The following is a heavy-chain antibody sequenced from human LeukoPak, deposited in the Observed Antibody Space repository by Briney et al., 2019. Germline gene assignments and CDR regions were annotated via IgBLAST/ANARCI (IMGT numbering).Heavy chain of an antibody. D-gene: IGHD7-27*01. J-gene: IGHJ6*04. CDR3: ARINWGVNYYGMDV. V-gene: IGHV3-74*01. CDR1: GVTFSQSW. CDR2: INTDGRNT. Sequence: GGSLRLSCVVSGVTFSQSWMHWVRQVPGKGLVWVSRINTDGRNTIYADSVKGRFTISRDNAKNTLYLQMNSLRAEDTAVYYCARINWGVNYYGMDVWGKGTTVTVSS.